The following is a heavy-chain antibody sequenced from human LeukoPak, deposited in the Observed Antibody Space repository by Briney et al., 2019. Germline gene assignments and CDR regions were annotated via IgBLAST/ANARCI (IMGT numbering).Heavy chain of an antibody. D-gene: IGHD6-13*01. CDR3: ARLVMAAASITYHYFDC. V-gene: IGHV1-18*01. J-gene: IGHJ4*02. CDR2: ISAYNGNT. Sequence: SVKVSCKASGYTFTSYGISWVRQAPGQGLEWMGWISAYNGNTNYAQKLQGRVTMTTDTSTSTAYMELRSLRSDDTAVYYCARLVMAAASITYHYFDCWGQGTLVTVSS. CDR1: GYTFTSYG.